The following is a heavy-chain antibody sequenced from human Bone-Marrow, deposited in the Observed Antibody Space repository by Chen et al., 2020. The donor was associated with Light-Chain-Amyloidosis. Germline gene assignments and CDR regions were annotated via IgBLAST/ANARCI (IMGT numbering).Heavy chain of an antibody. D-gene: IGHD2-2*02. CDR2: ISGSGSHI. CDR1: GFTFSSHS. J-gene: IGHJ6*02. CDR3: GRGLCSGSSCYTRNGMDV. V-gene: IGHV3-23*01. Sequence: EVQLLESGGGLVQPGGSLRLSCAASGFTFSSHSMSWVRQAPGKGLEWVSVISGSGSHIYYADSVKGRFTISRDNAENTLYLQMSSLRAEDTAVYYCGRGLCSGSSCYTRNGMDVWGQGTTVTVSS.